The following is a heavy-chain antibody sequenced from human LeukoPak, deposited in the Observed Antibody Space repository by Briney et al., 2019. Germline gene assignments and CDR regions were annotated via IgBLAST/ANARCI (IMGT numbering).Heavy chain of an antibody. D-gene: IGHD3-10*01. CDR3: ARRLGYYYYMDV. Sequence: GASVKVSCKASGYTFTSYDINWVRQATGQGLEWMGWMNPNSGNTGYAQKFQGRVTMTRNTSISTAYMELSSLRSEDTAVYYCARRLGYYYYMDVWGKGTTVTISS. CDR1: GYTFTSYD. V-gene: IGHV1-8*01. CDR2: MNPNSGNT. J-gene: IGHJ6*03.